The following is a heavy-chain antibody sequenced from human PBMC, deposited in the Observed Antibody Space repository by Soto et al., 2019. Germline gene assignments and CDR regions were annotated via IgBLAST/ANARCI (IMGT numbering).Heavy chain of an antibody. CDR3: ARDFLPKYCSGGSCLPEGWFDP. D-gene: IGHD2-15*01. V-gene: IGHV4-31*03. Sequence: SETLSLTCTVSGGSISSGGYYWSWIRQHPGKGLEWIGYIYYSGSTYYNPSLKSRVTISVDTSKNQFSLKLSSVTAADTAVYYCARDFLPKYCSGGSCLPEGWFDPWGQGTLVTVSS. CDR1: GGSISSGGYY. CDR2: IYYSGST. J-gene: IGHJ5*02.